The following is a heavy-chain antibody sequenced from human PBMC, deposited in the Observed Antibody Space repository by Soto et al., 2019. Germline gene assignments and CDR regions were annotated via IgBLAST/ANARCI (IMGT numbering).Heavy chain of an antibody. J-gene: IGHJ4*02. V-gene: IGHV3-74*01. CDR2: INSDGSST. D-gene: IGHD6-13*01. CDR3: TREAAAVFDY. CDR1: GFTFTSYW. Sequence: EVQLVESGGGLVQPGGSLRLSCAASGFTFTSYWVHWVRQAPGKGLVWVSRINSDGSSTSYADSVKGRFTISRDNAKNTLYLQMNSLRAEDTAVYYCTREAAAVFDYWGQGTLVTVSS.